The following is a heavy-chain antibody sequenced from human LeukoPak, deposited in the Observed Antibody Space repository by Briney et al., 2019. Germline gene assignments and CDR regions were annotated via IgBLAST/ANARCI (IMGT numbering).Heavy chain of an antibody. CDR2: INHSGST. V-gene: IGHV4-34*01. J-gene: IGHJ4*02. Sequence: SETLSLTCAVYGGSFSGYYWSWIRQPPGKGLEWIGEINHSGSTNYNPSLKNRVTISVDTSKNQFSLKLSSVTAADTAVYYCARGGRKTYYYDTHPPFDYWGQGTLVTVSS. D-gene: IGHD3-22*01. CDR3: ARGGRKTYYYDTHPPFDY. CDR1: GGSFSGYY.